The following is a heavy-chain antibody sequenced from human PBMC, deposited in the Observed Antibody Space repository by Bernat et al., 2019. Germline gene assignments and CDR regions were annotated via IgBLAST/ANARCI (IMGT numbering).Heavy chain of an antibody. J-gene: IGHJ4*02. CDR1: GYTFGSYD. CDR2: MNPNSGNT. CDR3: ARGGGGGVDY. Sequence: QVQLVQSGAEVKKPGASVRVSCKASGYTFGSYDINWVRQATGQGLEWMGWMNPNSGNTGYAQKCHDRFTMTWDTTISTAYMDLSSLRSEDTAVYYCARGGGGGVDYWGQGTLVTVSS. V-gene: IGHV1-8*01. D-gene: IGHD2-21*01.